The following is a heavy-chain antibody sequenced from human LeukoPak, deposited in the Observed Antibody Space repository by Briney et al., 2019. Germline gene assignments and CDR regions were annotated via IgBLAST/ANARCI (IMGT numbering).Heavy chain of an antibody. CDR3: ARRQLDYYGMDV. CDR2: IYYSGST. J-gene: IGHJ6*02. D-gene: IGHD5-24*01. CDR1: GGSISSYY. Sequence: SETLSLTCTVSGGSISSYYWSWFRQPPGKGLEWIGNIYYSGSTNYNPSLKSRVTISVDTSKKQFSLNLSSVTAADTAVYYCARRQLDYYGMDVWGQGTTVTVSS. V-gene: IGHV4-59*08.